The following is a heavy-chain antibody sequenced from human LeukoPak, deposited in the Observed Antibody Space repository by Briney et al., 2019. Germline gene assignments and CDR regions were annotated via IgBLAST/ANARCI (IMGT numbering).Heavy chain of an antibody. J-gene: IGHJ4*02. CDR1: GGSISSGDYY. Sequence: PSETLSLTCTVSGGSISSGDYYWSWIRQPPGKGLEWIGYIYYSGSTYYNPSLKSRVTISVDTSKNQFSLKLSSVTAADTAVYYCARELGYCSSTSCRYFDYWGQGTLVTVSS. V-gene: IGHV4-30-4*01. D-gene: IGHD2-2*03. CDR3: ARELGYCSSTSCRYFDY. CDR2: IYYSGST.